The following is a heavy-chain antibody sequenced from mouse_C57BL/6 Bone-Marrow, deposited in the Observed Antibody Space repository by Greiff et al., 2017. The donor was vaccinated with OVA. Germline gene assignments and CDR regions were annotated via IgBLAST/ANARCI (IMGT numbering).Heavy chain of an antibody. Sequence: VQLQQPGAELVKPGASVKLSCKASGYTFTSYWMHWVKQRPGQGLEWIGMIHPNSGSTNYNEKFKSKATLTVDKSSSTAYMQLSSLTSEDSAVYYCARGLYSIYAMDYWGQGTSVTVSS. V-gene: IGHV1-64*01. CDR2: IHPNSGST. J-gene: IGHJ4*01. D-gene: IGHD2-5*01. CDR3: ARGLYSIYAMDY. CDR1: GYTFTSYW.